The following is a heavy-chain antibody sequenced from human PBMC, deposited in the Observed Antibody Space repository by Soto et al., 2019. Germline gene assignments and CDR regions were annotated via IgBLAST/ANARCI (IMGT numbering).Heavy chain of an antibody. J-gene: IGHJ4*02. CDR3: ARDLRKYVATIYFDY. D-gene: IGHD5-12*01. CDR1: GYSISSGYY. V-gene: IGHV4-38-2*02. CDR2: LHHSGTT. Sequence: SSETLSLTCAVSGYSISSGYYWGWIRQPPGKGLEWIGSLHHSGTTYYNPSLKSRVTMSVDTSKNQLSLKLTSVTAADTAVYYCARDLRKYVATIYFDYWGQGALVTVSS.